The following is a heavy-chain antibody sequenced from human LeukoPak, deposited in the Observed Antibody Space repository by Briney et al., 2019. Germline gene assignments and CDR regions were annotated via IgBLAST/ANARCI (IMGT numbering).Heavy chain of an antibody. Sequence: PGGSLRLSCVVSGLTFSSYSMTWVRQAPGKGLEWVSYITSSGSAIYYADSVKGRFTISRDNAKNSLYLQMNSLRAEDTAVYYCASSGSYFDYWGQGTLVTVSS. D-gene: IGHD1-26*01. CDR1: GLTFSSYS. CDR3: ASSGSYFDY. J-gene: IGHJ4*02. V-gene: IGHV3-48*04. CDR2: ITSSGSAI.